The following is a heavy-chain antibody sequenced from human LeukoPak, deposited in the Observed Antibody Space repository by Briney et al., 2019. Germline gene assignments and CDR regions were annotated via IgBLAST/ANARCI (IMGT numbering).Heavy chain of an antibody. J-gene: IGHJ6*02. Sequence: GASVKVSCKASGYTFTSYGISWVRQAPGQGLEWMGWISAYNGNTNYAQKLQGRVTMTTDTSTSTAYMELRSLRSDDTAVYYCASVVITAPSYGMDVWGQGTTVTVSS. CDR1: GYTFTSYG. D-gene: IGHD3-10*01. V-gene: IGHV1-18*01. CDR2: ISAYNGNT. CDR3: ASVVITAPSYGMDV.